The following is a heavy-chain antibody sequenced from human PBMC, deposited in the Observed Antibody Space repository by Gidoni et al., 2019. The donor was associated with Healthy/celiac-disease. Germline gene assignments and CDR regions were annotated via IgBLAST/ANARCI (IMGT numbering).Heavy chain of an antibody. Sequence: QVQLVESGGGVVQPGRSLRLSCAASGVTFSSYGMHWVRQGPGKGLGWGAGIWYEGSNKYYADSVKGRFTIPRDNSKKTVYLQMNSLRAEDKAVDYCARDMDYWGQGTLVTVSS. CDR3: ARDMDY. CDR1: GVTFSSYG. J-gene: IGHJ4*02. CDR2: IWYEGSNK. V-gene: IGHV3-33*01.